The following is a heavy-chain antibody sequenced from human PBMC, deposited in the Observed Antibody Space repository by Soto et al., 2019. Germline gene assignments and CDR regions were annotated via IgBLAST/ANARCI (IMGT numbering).Heavy chain of an antibody. J-gene: IGHJ4*02. CDR2: ISYDGSNK. V-gene: IGHV3-30*18. Sequence: QVQLVESGGGVVQPGRSLRLSCAASGFIFSSYGMHWVRQAPGKGLEWVAVISYDGSNKYYGGSVKGRFTMSRDNSKNTLYLQMSSLRDEDTAVYYCAKEGQLGVHFDYWGQGTLVTVSS. D-gene: IGHD7-27*01. CDR3: AKEGQLGVHFDY. CDR1: GFIFSSYG.